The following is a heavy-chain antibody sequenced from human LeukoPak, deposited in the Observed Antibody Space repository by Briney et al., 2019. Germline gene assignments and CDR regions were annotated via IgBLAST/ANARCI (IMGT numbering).Heavy chain of an antibody. Sequence: GGSLRLSCAASGFTVSSNYMSWVRQAPGKGLEWVSVIYSGGSTYYADSVKGRFTISRDNSKNTLYLQMNSLRAEDTAVYYCARGWDYDILTGRDAFDIWGQGTMVTVSS. J-gene: IGHJ3*02. CDR1: GFTVSSNY. CDR2: IYSGGST. D-gene: IGHD3-9*01. V-gene: IGHV3-53*01. CDR3: ARGWDYDILTGRDAFDI.